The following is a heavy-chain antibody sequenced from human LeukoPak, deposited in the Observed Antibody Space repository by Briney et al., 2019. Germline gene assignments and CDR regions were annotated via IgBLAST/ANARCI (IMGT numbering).Heavy chain of an antibody. D-gene: IGHD3-22*01. Sequence: PGGSLRLSCVTSGFTFISFEMHWVRQAPGKGLEWVSSISSSSSYIYYADSVKGRFTISRDNAKNSLYLQMNSLRAEDTAVYYCARVGRFHDSSGYYLNFDYWGQGTLVTVSS. CDR3: ARVGRFHDSSGYYLNFDY. V-gene: IGHV3-21*01. CDR1: GFTFISFE. J-gene: IGHJ4*02. CDR2: ISSSSSYI.